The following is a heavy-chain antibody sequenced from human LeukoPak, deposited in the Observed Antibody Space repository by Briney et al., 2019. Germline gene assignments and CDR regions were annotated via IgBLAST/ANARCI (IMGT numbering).Heavy chain of an antibody. D-gene: IGHD2/OR15-2a*01. CDR2: IKQDGSEK. J-gene: IGHJ6*03. Sequence: AGGSLRLSCAASGFTFSDYYMSWVRQAPGKGLEWVANIKQDGSEKYYVDSVKGRFTISRDNAKNSLYLQMNSLRAEDTAVYYCARTAEYRYYYYYYMDVWGKGTTVTVSS. CDR3: ARTAEYRYYYYYYMDV. CDR1: GFTFSDYY. V-gene: IGHV3-7*01.